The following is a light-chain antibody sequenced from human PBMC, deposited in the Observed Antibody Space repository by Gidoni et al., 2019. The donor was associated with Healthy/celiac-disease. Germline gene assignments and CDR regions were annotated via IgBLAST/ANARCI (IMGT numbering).Light chain of an antibody. Sequence: DIQFTQSPSFLSASVGDRVTITCRASQGISSYLAWYQQKPGKAPKLLIYAASTLQSGVPSRCSGSGSGTEFTLTISSLQPEDFATYYCQQLNSYPPRLTFGGGTKVEIK. V-gene: IGKV1-9*01. CDR2: AAS. CDR3: QQLNSYPPRLT. J-gene: IGKJ4*01. CDR1: QGISSY.